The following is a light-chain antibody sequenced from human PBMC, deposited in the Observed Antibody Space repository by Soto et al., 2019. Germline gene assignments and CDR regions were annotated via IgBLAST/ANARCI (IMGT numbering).Light chain of an antibody. Sequence: DPPMTQSPSTLSASVGDRVTITCRASQSLSSWLAWYQQKPGKAPKLLVYKASSLKTGVPPRFSGSESGTEFSLTISSLQPDDFATYYCQQYNTYPWTFGQGTKVEFK. V-gene: IGKV1-5*03. J-gene: IGKJ1*01. CDR1: QSLSSW. CDR3: QQYNTYPWT. CDR2: KAS.